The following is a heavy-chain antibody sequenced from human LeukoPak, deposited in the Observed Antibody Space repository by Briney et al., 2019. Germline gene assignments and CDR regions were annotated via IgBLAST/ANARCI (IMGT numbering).Heavy chain of an antibody. Sequence: GGSLRISCKGSGYIFTSYWISGVRQMPGKGLEWMGRIDPSDSYTNYSTSFQGHVTISADKSISTAYLQWSSLKASDTAMYYCARHSSGGTYYYYGMDVWGKGTTVTVSS. D-gene: IGHD2-15*01. CDR3: ARHSSGGTYYYYGMDV. V-gene: IGHV5-10-1*01. CDR1: GYIFTSYW. J-gene: IGHJ6*04. CDR2: IDPSDSYT.